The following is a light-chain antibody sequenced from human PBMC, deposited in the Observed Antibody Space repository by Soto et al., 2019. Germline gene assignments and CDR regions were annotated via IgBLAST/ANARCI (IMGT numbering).Light chain of an antibody. CDR3: QQRSNFLT. Sequence: VFSLLLAALSLSPGESATLWCRASPCVRRYLGWYQQKTGKATRXLIYXASKRATCVPARFSGSGSGKDFTITIRIIELKDVVLYYCQQRSNFLTFAQGTRVEI. CDR1: PCVRRY. CDR2: XAS. J-gene: IGKJ5*01. V-gene: IGKV3-11*01.